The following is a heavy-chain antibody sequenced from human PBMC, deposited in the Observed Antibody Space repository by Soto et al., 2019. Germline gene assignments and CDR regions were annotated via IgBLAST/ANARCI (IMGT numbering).Heavy chain of an antibody. V-gene: IGHV1-69*13. CDR3: AREPKGGEYSSSH. Sequence: ASVKVSCNASGGTFSSYAISLVRQAPGQGLEWMGGIIPIFGTANYAQKFQGRVTITADESTSTAYMELSSLRSEDTAVYYCAREPKGGEYSSSHWGQGTLVTVSS. CDR2: IIPIFGTA. CDR1: GGTFSSYA. J-gene: IGHJ4*02. D-gene: IGHD6-6*01.